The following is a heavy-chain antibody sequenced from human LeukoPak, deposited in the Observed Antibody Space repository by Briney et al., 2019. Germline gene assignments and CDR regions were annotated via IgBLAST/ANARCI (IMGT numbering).Heavy chain of an antibody. D-gene: IGHD3-10*01. V-gene: IGHV4-4*07. CDR1: GGSISSYY. CDR3: ASSGGWFGDRWGLDY. J-gene: IGHJ4*02. CDR2: IYTSGST. Sequence: SETLSLTRTVSGGSISSYYWSWIPQPAGKGLEWIGRIYTSGSTNYNPSLKSRVTMSVDTSKNQFSLKLSSVTAADTAVYYCASSGGWFGDRWGLDYWGQGTLVTVSS.